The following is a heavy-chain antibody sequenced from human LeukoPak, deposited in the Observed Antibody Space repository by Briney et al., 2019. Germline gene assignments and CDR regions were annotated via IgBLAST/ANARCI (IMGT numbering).Heavy chain of an antibody. D-gene: IGHD6-13*01. J-gene: IGHJ4*02. CDR3: ARDCGSSWPRAFDY. Sequence: KPSETLSPTCTVSGYSVSSGYYWGWIRQPPGKGLEWIGSIYHSGSTYYNPSLKSRVTISVDTSKNQFSLKLSSVTAADTAVYYCARDCGSSWPRAFDYWGQGTLVTVSS. V-gene: IGHV4-38-2*02. CDR1: GYSVSSGYY. CDR2: IYHSGST.